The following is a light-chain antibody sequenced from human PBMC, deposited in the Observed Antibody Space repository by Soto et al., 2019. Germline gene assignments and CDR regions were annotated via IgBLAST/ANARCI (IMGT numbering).Light chain of an antibody. CDR2: DAS. Sequence: AIQLTQSPSSLSASVGDRVTITCRASQGVSSSLAWYQQVPGKAPKLLIYDASKLEPGVPSRLSGGGSGTEFTLTISSLQPDDFATYYCQQYSTYPLTFGGGTKVDIK. V-gene: IGKV1-13*02. CDR1: QGVSSS. J-gene: IGKJ4*01. CDR3: QQYSTYPLT.